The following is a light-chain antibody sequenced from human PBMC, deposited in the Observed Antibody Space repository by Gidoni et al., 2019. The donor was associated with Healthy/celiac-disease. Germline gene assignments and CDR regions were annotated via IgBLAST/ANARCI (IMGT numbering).Light chain of an antibody. CDR2: KAS. CDR3: QQYNSYSGT. V-gene: IGKV1-5*03. Sequence: DIQMTQSPSTLSASVGDRVTITCRASQSISSWLAWYQQKPGKAPTLLIDKASSLESGVPSRFSGSGSGTEFTLTISSLQPDDFATYYCQQYNSYSGTFGQGTKVEIK. J-gene: IGKJ1*01. CDR1: QSISSW.